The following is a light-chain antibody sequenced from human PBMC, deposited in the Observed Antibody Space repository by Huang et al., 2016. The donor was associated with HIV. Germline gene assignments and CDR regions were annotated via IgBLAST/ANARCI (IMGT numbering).Light chain of an antibody. CDR1: QSVSSN. CDR2: GAS. V-gene: IGKV3-15*01. Sequence: EIVMTQFPATLSVSPGERATLSCRASQSVSSNFAWYQQKPGQAPRLLIYGASTRATGIPARFSGSGSGTGFTLTISSLQSADFAVYYCQQFNNWPPEETFGPGTRVDMK. J-gene: IGKJ3*01. CDR3: QQFNNWPPEET.